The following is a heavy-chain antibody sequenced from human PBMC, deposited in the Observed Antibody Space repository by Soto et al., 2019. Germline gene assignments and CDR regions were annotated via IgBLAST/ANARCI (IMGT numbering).Heavy chain of an antibody. V-gene: IGHV3-33*01. CDR1: GFTFRSYG. J-gene: IGHJ4*02. CDR3: ARGYGPGSGNFDY. Sequence: QVQLVESGGGVVQPGRSLRLSCAASGFTFRSYGMHWVRQAPGKGLEWVAVIWYDGSNKYYADSVKGRFTISRDNSKNTVYLQMNRLRAEDTAVYYCARGYGPGSGNFDYWGQGTLVTVSS. CDR2: IWYDGSNK. D-gene: IGHD3-10*01.